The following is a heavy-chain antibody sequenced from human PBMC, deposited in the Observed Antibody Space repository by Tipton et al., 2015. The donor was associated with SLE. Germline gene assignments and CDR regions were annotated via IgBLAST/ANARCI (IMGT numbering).Heavy chain of an antibody. J-gene: IGHJ6*02. CDR3: ARDSPLRDV. CDR2: IYYSGST. V-gene: IGHV4-59*01. Sequence: LRLSCTVSGGSISSYYWSWIRQPPGKGLEWIGYIYYSGSTNYNPSLKSRVTISVDTSKNQFSLKLSSVTAADTAVYYCARDSPLRDVWGQGTTVTVSS. CDR1: GGSISSYY.